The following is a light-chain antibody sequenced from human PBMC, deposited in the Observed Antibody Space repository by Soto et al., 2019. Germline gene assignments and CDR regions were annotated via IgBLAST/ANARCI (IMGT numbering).Light chain of an antibody. CDR1: QTISSW. CDR3: HHYNSSSVA. CDR2: KAS. J-gene: IGKJ1*01. Sequence: DIQMTQSPSTLSGSVGDRVTLTCRASQTISSWLVWYQQKPGKAPQRLIYKASTLKSGVTSGFSGSGSGTEFTLPIISLQPDDFATYYCHHYNSSSVAFGQGTKVELK. V-gene: IGKV1-5*03.